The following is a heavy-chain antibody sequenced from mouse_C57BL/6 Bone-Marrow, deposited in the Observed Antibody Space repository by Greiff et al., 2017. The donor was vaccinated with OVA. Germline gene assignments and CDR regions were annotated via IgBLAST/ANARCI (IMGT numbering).Heavy chain of an antibody. V-gene: IGHV1-85*01. CDR3: ALRYFDY. CDR1: GYTFTSYD. Sequence: QVTLKESGPELVKPGASVKLSCKASGYTFTSYDINWVKQRPGQGLEWIGWIYPRDGSTKYNEKFKGKATLTVDTSSSTAYMELHSLTSEDSAVYFCALRYFDYWGQGTTLTVSS. D-gene: IGHD1-1*01. CDR2: IYPRDGST. J-gene: IGHJ2*01.